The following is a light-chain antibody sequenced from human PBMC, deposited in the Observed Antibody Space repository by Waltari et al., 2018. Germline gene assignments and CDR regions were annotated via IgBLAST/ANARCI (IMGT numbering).Light chain of an antibody. J-gene: IGKJ4*01. CDR1: QGISGY. CDR3: QQYDNWPLT. Sequence: DIQLTQSPSFLSASVGDRVTFTCRPSQGISGYLAWYQQKPNKAPKLLINAASTLQSGVPSRFSGGKSGTEFTLTISSLQPEDFATYFCQQYDNWPLTFGGGTKVEIK. V-gene: IGKV1-9*01. CDR2: AAS.